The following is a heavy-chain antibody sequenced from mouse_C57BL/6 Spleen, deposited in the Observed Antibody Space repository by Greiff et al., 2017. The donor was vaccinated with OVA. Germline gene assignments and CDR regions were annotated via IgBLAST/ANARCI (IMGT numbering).Heavy chain of an antibody. CDR1: GYTFTDYE. CDR3: TRAGRYYGSRTLYAMDY. Sequence: VQLKESGAELVRPGASVTLSCKASGYTFTDYEMHWVKQTPVHGLEWIGAIDPETGGTAYNQKFKGKAILTADKSSSTAYMELRSLTSEDSAVYYCTRAGRYYGSRTLYAMDYWGQGTSVTVSS. V-gene: IGHV1-15*01. D-gene: IGHD1-1*01. CDR2: IDPETGGT. J-gene: IGHJ4*01.